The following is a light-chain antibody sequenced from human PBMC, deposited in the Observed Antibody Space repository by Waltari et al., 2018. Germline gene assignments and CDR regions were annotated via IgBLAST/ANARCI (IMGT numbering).Light chain of an antibody. CDR2: CAS. CDR3: QQYGSTVTRT. J-gene: IGKJ1*01. Sequence: EIVLTQSPGTLSLFPGERATLSCRASQNVRSGYLDWYQQKRGQAPRLLLYCASSRASGIPDRFSGGGSGTDFTLTISRLELEDSAVSYCQQYGSTVTRTFGQGTKVEIK. V-gene: IGKV3-20*01. CDR1: QNVRSGY.